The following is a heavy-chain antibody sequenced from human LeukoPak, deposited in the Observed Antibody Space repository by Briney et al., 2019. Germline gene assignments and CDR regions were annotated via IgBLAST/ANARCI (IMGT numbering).Heavy chain of an antibody. CDR1: GHSITSDHY. V-gene: IGHV4-38-2*02. J-gene: IGHJ4*02. CDR3: ARHSYSSSWYGGG. CDR2: IYYTGST. Sequence: SETLSLTCTVSGHSITSDHYWAWVRQPPGKGLEWIGSIYYTGSTYYSPAFKSRLTISADTSKSQFSLKLASVTAADTAVYYCARHSYSSSWYGGGWGQGTLVTVSS. D-gene: IGHD6-13*01.